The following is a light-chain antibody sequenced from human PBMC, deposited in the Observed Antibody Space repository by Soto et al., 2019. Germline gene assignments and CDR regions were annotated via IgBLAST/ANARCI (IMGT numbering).Light chain of an antibody. CDR3: CSYAGTYTGV. CDR2: DVS. CDR1: SSDVGRYNY. V-gene: IGLV2-8*01. Sequence: QSALTQPPSASGSPGQSVTISCTGTSSDVGRYNYVSWYQHHPGKAPKLIIYDVSQRPSGVPDRFSGSKSGNTASLTVSGLQAEDEADYYCCSYAGTYTGVFGTGTKVTVL. J-gene: IGLJ1*01.